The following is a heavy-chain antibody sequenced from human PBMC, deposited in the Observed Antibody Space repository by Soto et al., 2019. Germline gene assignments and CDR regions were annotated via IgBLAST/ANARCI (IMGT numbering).Heavy chain of an antibody. CDR3: AKHDYGDYVLDY. V-gene: IGHV1-18*01. CDR1: GYTFTSYG. D-gene: IGHD4-17*01. J-gene: IGHJ4*02. Sequence: VKVSCKASGYTFTSYGISWVRQAPGQGLEWMGWISAYNGNTNYAQKLQGRVTMTTDTSTSTAYMELRSLRSDDTAVYYCAKHDYGDYVLDYWGQGTLVTVSS. CDR2: ISAYNGNT.